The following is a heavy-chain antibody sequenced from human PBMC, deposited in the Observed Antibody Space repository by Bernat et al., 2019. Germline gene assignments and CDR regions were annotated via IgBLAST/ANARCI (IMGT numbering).Heavy chain of an antibody. CDR3: AKDEYDILTGYYPDY. V-gene: IGHV3-30*18. CDR1: GFTFSSYG. CDR2: ISYDGSNK. D-gene: IGHD3-9*01. J-gene: IGHJ4*02. Sequence: QVQLVESGGGVVQPGRSLRLSCAASGFTFSSYGMHWVRQAPGKGLEWVAGISYDGSNKYYGDSVKGRFTISRDNSKNTLYLQMNSLRAEDTAVYYCAKDEYDILTGYYPDYWGQGTLVTVSS.